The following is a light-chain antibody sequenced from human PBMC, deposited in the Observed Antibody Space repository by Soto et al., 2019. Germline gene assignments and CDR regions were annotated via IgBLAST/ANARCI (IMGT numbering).Light chain of an antibody. Sequence: QSALTQPASVSGSPGQSITISCTGTSSDVGRYNFVSWFQHYPGKAPKLMIYEVNNRPSGVSDRFSGSKSGNTASLTISGLQTEDETDYYCSSYTTSSTWVFGGGTKLTVL. V-gene: IGLV2-14*01. CDR3: SSYTTSSTWV. CDR2: EVN. CDR1: SSDVGRYNF. J-gene: IGLJ3*02.